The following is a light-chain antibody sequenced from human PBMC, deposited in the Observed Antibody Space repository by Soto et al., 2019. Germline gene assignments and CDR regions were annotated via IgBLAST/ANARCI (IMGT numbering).Light chain of an antibody. J-gene: IGKJ1*01. CDR1: QSISSY. CDR2: AAS. Sequence: DIQMTQSPSSLSASVGDRVTITCRASQSISSYLNWYQQKPGKAPKLLIYAASNLQSGVPSRFSGSGSGTDFTLSIRSLQPGDFATYYCRQSYNTPPTFGQGTKVEIK. CDR3: RQSYNTPPT. V-gene: IGKV1-39*01.